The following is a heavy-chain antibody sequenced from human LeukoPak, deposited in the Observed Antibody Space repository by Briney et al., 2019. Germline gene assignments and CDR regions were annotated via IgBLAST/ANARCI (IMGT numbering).Heavy chain of an antibody. CDR1: GDSVSSYSVA. CDR3: AREFVVATLYYYGMDV. Sequence: SQTLSLTCAISGDSVSSYSVAWIWIRLSPSRGLEWLGRTYYRSKWYNDYAVSVKSRITINTDTSKNPFYLQLNSVTPEDTAVYYCAREFVVATLYYYGMDVWGQRTTVTVSS. J-gene: IGHJ6*02. D-gene: IGHD5-12*01. V-gene: IGHV6-1*01. CDR2: TYYRSKWYN.